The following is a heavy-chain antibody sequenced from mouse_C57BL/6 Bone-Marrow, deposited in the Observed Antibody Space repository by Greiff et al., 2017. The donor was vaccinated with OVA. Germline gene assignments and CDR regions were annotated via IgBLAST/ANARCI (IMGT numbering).Heavy chain of an antibody. J-gene: IGHJ2*01. D-gene: IGHD4-1*01. CDR3: ARSGRDY. CDR1: GYTFTSYW. V-gene: IGHV1-69*01. CDR2: IDPSDSYT. Sequence: QVQLQQPGAELVMPGASVKLSCKASGYTFTSYWMHWVKQRPGQGLEWIGEIDPSDSYTNYNQKFKGKSTLTVDKSSSTAYMQLSSLTSEDSAVYYCARSGRDYWGQGTTRTVSS.